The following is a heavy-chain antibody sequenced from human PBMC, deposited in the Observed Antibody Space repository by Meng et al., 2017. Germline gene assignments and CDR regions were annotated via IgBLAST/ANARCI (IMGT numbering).Heavy chain of an antibody. CDR1: GFTFNNYW. V-gene: IGHV3-74*01. J-gene: IGHJ4*02. D-gene: IGHD1-1*01. Sequence: EGELGGAGGGLVQPGGSLSISCAASGFTFNNYWMHWVRQVPGKGLVWVSRISGDGSITNYADSVKGRFTISRDNAKNTLYLQMNSLRPEDTAVYYCLDEAPRSDYWGQGSLVTVSS. CDR2: ISGDGSIT. CDR3: LDEAPRSDY.